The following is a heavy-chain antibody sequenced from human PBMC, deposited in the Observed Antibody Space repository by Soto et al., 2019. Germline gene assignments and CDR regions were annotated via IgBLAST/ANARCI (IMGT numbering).Heavy chain of an antibody. CDR3: ARDGFYDYVIRYYYSMDV. Sequence: QVQLVESGGGVVQPGRSLRLSCAASGFTFSSYGMHWVRQAPGKGLEWVAVIWYDGSNKYYADSVKGRFTISRDNSKNTLYLQMNSLRAEDTAVYYCARDGFYDYVIRYYYSMDVWGQGTTVTVSS. CDR2: IWYDGSNK. D-gene: IGHD3-16*01. CDR1: GFTFSSYG. J-gene: IGHJ6*02. V-gene: IGHV3-33*01.